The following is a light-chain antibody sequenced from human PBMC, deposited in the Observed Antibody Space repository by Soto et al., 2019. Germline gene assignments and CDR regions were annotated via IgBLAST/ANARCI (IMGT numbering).Light chain of an antibody. CDR1: QSVSID. CDR3: QQYNTWHPKMA. Sequence: VVTQSRSSLSINPFETATLSCSSIQSVSIDLAWYQQRPGQAPRLLIYGASTRATGIPARFRGSGSGTEFRLTISSLQSEDFATYYCQQYNTWHPKMAFGRGTKVDIK. J-gene: IGKJ3*01. CDR2: GAS. V-gene: IGKV3-15*01.